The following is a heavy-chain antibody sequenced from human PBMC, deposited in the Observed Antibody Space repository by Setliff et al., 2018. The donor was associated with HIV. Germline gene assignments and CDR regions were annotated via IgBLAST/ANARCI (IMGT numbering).Heavy chain of an antibody. V-gene: IGHV5-51*01. CDR3: ARHLPDYQLLSPTFDH. CDR2: IYPGDSDT. Sequence: GESLKISCKGSGYSFTSYWIGWVRQMPGKGLEWMGVIYPGDSDTRYSPSFQGQVTISVDKSITTAYLHWRSLKASDTAMYYCARHLPDYQLLSPTFDHWGQGTPVTVSS. J-gene: IGHJ4*02. D-gene: IGHD2-2*01. CDR1: GYSFTSYW.